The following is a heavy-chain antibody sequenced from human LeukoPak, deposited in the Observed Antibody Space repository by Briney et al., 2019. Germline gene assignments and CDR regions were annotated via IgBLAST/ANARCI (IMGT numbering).Heavy chain of an antibody. Sequence: GGSLRLSCAASGFTFSKAWMSWVSHAHGEGLEWGGRIISKTDECITDYAGAVKDRFTISRDDSKNTLYLQMNSMRAEDTAVYYCAKDSSTTVTSFDYWGQGTLVTVSS. V-gene: IGHV3-15*01. CDR2: IISKTDECIT. J-gene: IGHJ4*02. CDR1: GFTFSKAW. CDR3: AKDSSTTVTSFDY. D-gene: IGHD4-17*01.